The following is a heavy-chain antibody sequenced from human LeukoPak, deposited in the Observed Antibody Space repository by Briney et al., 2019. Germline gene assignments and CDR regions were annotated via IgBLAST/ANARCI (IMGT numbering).Heavy chain of an antibody. D-gene: IGHD1-26*01. CDR2: MNPNSGNT. Sequence: ASVKVSCKASGYTFTSYDINWVRQATGQGLEWMGWMNPNSGNTGYAQKFQGRVTMTRNTSISTAYMELSSLRSEDTAVYYCAAVQLKLYSGSYQNWFDPGGQGTLVTVSS. CDR1: GYTFTSYD. CDR3: AAVQLKLYSGSYQNWFDP. J-gene: IGHJ5*02. V-gene: IGHV1-8*01.